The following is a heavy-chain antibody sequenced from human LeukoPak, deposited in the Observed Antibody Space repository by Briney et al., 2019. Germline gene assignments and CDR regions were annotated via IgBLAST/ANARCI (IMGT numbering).Heavy chain of an antibody. CDR2: IYYSGST. Sequence: SETLSLTCTVSGGSICSGNYYWSWIRQHPGKGLEWIGYIYYSGSTYYYPSLKSRVTISVSIDTSKNQFSLKLSSVTAADTGVYYCARGYCTSTSCHPGYYYYGMDVWGQGTTVTVSS. D-gene: IGHD2-2*01. CDR3: ARGYCTSTSCHPGYYYYGMDV. CDR1: GGSICSGNYY. V-gene: IGHV4-31*03. J-gene: IGHJ6*02.